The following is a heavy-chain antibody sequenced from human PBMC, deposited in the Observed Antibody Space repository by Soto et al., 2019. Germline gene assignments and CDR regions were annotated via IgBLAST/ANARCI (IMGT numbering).Heavy chain of an antibody. V-gene: IGHV3-33*01. CDR3: ALGRRYSSSRYGNYFDY. CDR2: IWYDGSNK. Sequence: QVQLVESGGGVVQPGRSLRLSCAASGFTFSSYGMHWVRQAPGKGLEWVAVIWYDGSNKYYADSVKGRFTISRDNSKNTLYLQMNSLRAEDTAVYYCALGRRYSSSRYGNYFDYWGQGTLVTVSS. J-gene: IGHJ4*02. CDR1: GFTFSSYG. D-gene: IGHD6-13*01.